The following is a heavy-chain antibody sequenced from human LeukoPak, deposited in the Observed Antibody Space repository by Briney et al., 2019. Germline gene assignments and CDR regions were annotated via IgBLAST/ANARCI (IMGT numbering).Heavy chain of an antibody. Sequence: SETLSLTCTVSGGSISSYYWSWIRQPPGKGLEWIGYIYYSGSTNYNPSLKSRVTISVDTSKNQFPLKLSSVTAADTAVYYCARGHCSSTSCLFDYWGQGTLVTVSS. D-gene: IGHD2-2*01. J-gene: IGHJ4*02. V-gene: IGHV4-59*01. CDR2: IYYSGST. CDR1: GGSISSYY. CDR3: ARGHCSSTSCLFDY.